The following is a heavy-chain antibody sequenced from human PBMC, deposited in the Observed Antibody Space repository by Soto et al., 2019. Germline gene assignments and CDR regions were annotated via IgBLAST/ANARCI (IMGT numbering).Heavy chain of an antibody. CDR2: ISGSGGST. CDR3: AKSLVRDYGSGSYKYYYYMDV. CDR1: GFTFSSYA. V-gene: IGHV3-23*01. D-gene: IGHD3-10*01. Sequence: GGSLRLSCAASGFTFSSYAMSWVRQAPGKGLEWVSAISGSGGSTYYADSVKGRFTISRDNSKNTLYLQMNSLRAEDTAVYYCAKSLVRDYGSGSYKYYYYMDVWGKGTTVTVSS. J-gene: IGHJ6*03.